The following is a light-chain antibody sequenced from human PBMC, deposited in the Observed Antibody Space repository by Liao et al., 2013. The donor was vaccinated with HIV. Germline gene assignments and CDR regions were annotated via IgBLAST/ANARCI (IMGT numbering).Light chain of an antibody. CDR1: NLGVRY. J-gene: IGLJ2*01. Sequence: SYELTQPPSVSVSPGQTARITCSGPNLGVRYTCWYQQKPGQSPVLVIYQNDKRPSGIPERFSGSSSGNTATLTISGTQTLDEADYYCQTWDSSNMIFGGGTKLTVL. CDR2: QND. CDR3: QTWDSSNMI. V-gene: IGLV3-1*01.